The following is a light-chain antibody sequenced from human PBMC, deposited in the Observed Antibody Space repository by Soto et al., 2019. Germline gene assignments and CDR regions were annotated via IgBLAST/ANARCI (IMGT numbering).Light chain of an antibody. Sequence: DIQMTQSPSSLSASVGDRVTITCRASQSISSHLNWYQQKPGKAPKLLIYDASSLESGVPQRFSGSGSGTEFTLTISSLQTDDFSTYYCQQYHSYWTFGQGTKVDI. J-gene: IGKJ1*01. V-gene: IGKV1-5*01. CDR2: DAS. CDR3: QQYHSYWT. CDR1: QSISSH.